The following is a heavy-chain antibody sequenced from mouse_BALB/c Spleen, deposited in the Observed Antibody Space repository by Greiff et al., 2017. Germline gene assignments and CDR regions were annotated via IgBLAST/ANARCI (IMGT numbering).Heavy chain of an antibody. V-gene: IGHV5-6-4*01. CDR2: ISSGGSYT. J-gene: IGHJ4*01. D-gene: IGHD2-10*02. Sequence: EVKLEESGGGLVKPGGSLKLSCAASGFTFSSYTMSWVRQTPEKRLEWVATISSGGSYTYYPDSVKGRFTISRDNAKNTLYLQMSSLKSEDTAMYYCTRAAYGNHAMDYWGQGTSVTVSS. CDR1: GFTFSSYT. CDR3: TRAAYGNHAMDY.